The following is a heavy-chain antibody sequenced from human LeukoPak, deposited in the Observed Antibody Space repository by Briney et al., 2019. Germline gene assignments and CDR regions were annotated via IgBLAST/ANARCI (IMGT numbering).Heavy chain of an antibody. D-gene: IGHD6-19*01. CDR1: GFTFSSYA. J-gene: IGHJ4*02. V-gene: IGHV3-23*01. Sequence: PGGSLRLSCAVSGFTFSSYAMSWVRQAPGKGLEWVSVISGSGGTTYYSDSVKGRFTISRDNSKNTLYLQMNSLRAEDTAVYYCAKARSSGSRWDYWGQGTLVTVSS. CDR2: ISGSGGTT. CDR3: AKARSSGSRWDY.